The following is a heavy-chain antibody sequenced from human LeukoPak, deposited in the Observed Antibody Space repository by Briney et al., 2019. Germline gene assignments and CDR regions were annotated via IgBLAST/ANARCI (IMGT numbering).Heavy chain of an antibody. Sequence: WDSVKVSCKASGGTFSSYTISWVRQAPGQGLEWMGRIIPILGIANYAQKFQGRVTITADKSTSTAYMELSSLRSEDTAVFYCARGHQPPYYGMDVWGQGTTVTVSS. V-gene: IGHV1-69*02. J-gene: IGHJ6*02. CDR3: ARGHQPPYYGMDV. CDR2: IIPILGIA. CDR1: GGTFSSYT.